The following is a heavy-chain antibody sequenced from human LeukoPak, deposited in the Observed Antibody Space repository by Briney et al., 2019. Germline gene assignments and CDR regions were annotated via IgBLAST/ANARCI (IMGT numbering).Heavy chain of an antibody. D-gene: IGHD2-15*01. CDR1: GFTFSSYN. CDR3: ARDLAVVGATRGY. V-gene: IGHV3-21*01. J-gene: IGHJ4*02. CDR2: ISSSSYI. Sequence: GGSLRLSCAASGFTFSSYNMNWVRQAPGKGLEWVSSISSSSYIYYADSVKGRFTISRDNAKNSLYLQMNSLRAEDTAVYYCARDLAVVGATRGYWGQGTLVTVSS.